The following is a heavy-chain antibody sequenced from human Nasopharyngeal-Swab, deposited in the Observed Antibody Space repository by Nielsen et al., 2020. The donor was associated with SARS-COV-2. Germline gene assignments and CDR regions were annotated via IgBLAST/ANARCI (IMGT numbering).Heavy chain of an antibody. CDR2: TLYRSKWYN. CDR3: ARGRDFSFDS. V-gene: IGHV6-1*01. D-gene: IGHD3-3*01. Sequence: TLPLTCAISGDSVSSHSAGWNWIRQSPSRGLEWLGRTLYRSKWYNDYAESVKSRIAVNPDTSKNQFSLQLNSVTPEDTAVYYCARGRDFSFDSWGQGTLVTASS. J-gene: IGHJ4*02. CDR1: GDSVSSHSAG.